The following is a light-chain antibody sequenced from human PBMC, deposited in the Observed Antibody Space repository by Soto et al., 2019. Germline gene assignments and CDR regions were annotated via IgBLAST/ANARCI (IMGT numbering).Light chain of an antibody. CDR1: SSNIGGNT. Sequence: QAVVTQPPSASGTPGQRVTISCSGSSSNIGGNTVNWYQQLPRTAPKLLIYSNNQRPSGVPDRFSGSKSGTSASLAISGLQSEDEADYYCATWDDSLNAVVFGGGTKVTVL. CDR2: SNN. J-gene: IGLJ2*01. V-gene: IGLV1-44*01. CDR3: ATWDDSLNAVV.